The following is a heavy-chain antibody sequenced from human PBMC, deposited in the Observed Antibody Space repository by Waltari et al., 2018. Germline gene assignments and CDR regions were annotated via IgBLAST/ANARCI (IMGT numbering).Heavy chain of an antibody. J-gene: IGHJ4*02. Sequence: QITLKESGSTLVKLTQTLTLTCTFSGFSRSTSGVGVGWIRQPPGKALEWLALIYWNDDKRYGTMLKGRLTITKYTYKNQVVLTMTNMYHVATATYYCANGSYTVATTEFDYWGQGTLVTVSS. CDR1: GFSRSTSGVG. D-gene: IGHD3-10*01. V-gene: IGHV2-5*01. CDR2: IYWNDDK. CDR3: ANGSYTVATTEFDY.